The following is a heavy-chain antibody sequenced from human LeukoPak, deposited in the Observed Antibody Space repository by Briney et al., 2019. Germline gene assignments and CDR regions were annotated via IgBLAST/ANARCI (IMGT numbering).Heavy chain of an antibody. CDR1: GFTFSDYY. CDR3: ARDGPYSYGYLF. Sequence: GGXLRLSCAASGFTFSDYYMSWLRQAQGKGLEWVSYISSSGSTIYYEDSVKGRLTISRDNAKNRLYMEKKRLRAGERAVYYCARDGPYSYGYLFWGQGTLVTVSS. CDR2: ISSSGSTI. V-gene: IGHV3-11*01. D-gene: IGHD5-18*01. J-gene: IGHJ4*02.